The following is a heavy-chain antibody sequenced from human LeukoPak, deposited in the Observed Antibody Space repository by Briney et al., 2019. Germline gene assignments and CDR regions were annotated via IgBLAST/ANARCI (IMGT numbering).Heavy chain of an antibody. CDR2: IKQDGSEK. CDR3: ARDQRNWNGDWFDP. Sequence: GGSLRLSCAASGFTFSSYWMSWVRQAPGKGLEWVANIKQDGSEKYYVDSVKGRFTISRDNAKNSLYLQMNSLRAEDTAAYYCARDQRNWNGDWFDPWGQGTLVTVSS. D-gene: IGHD1-1*01. V-gene: IGHV3-7*03. CDR1: GFTFSSYW. J-gene: IGHJ5*02.